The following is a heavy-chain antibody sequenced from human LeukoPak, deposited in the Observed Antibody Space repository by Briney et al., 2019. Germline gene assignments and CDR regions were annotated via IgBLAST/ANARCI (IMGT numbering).Heavy chain of an antibody. CDR1: GTSISSYY. J-gene: IGHJ4*02. D-gene: IGHD2-21*01. Sequence: SETLSLTCTVSGTSISSYYWSWIRQPPGKGLEWIAYFAYSGTPNYNPSLKSRVTFSVDTSKNQFSLKLSSVTAADTAVYYCAMHGGDWTFASWGQGTLVTVSS. V-gene: IGHV4-59*08. CDR3: AMHGGDWTFAS. CDR2: FAYSGTP.